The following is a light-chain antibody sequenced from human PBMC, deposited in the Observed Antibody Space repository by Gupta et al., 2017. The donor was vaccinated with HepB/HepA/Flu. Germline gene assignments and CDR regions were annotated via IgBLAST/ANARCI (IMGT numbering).Light chain of an antibody. CDR2: QDS. J-gene: IGLJ2*01. CDR3: QAWDSITAEV. V-gene: IGLV3-1*01. CDR1: KLGDKY. Sequence: SYELTQPPSVFVSPRQTASITCSGDKLGDKYACWYQQKPGQSPVLVIYQDSKRPPGITARFSGSNTGNTATLTISGTQAMDEAYYYCQAWDSITAEVFGGGTKLTVL.